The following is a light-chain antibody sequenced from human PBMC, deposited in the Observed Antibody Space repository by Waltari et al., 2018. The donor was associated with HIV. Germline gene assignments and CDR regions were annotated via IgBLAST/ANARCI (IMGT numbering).Light chain of an antibody. V-gene: IGLV2-8*01. J-gene: IGLJ2*01. CDR2: EVT. Sequence: QSALTTPPSASGSPGQSVTFSCTGTSSDTGGYNYVSWYQHHPGRAPTPIIYEVTKRPSGVPNLFFGSKSGNTASLTVSGLQTEDEADYYCSSYAGVNAFVLFGGGTKLTVL. CDR3: SSYAGVNAFVL. CDR1: SSDTGGYNY.